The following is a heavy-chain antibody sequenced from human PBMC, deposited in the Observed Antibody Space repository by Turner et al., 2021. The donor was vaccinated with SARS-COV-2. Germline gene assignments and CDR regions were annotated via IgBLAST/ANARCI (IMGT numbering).Heavy chain of an antibody. CDR1: GYTFTDYY. D-gene: IGHD5-18*01. V-gene: IGHV1-2*02. CDR3: ATYSYFTL. Sequence: QVQLMQAGDEMKKPGDSVKVSCQASGYTFTDYYMHWVRQAPGQGLELIGLIIPNSGVTYYAQKLHGMVTMTRDTSISTAYMQLSSLTAYYSAVYYCATYSYFTLWGQGTLVTVSS. J-gene: IGHJ4*02. CDR2: IIPNSGVT.